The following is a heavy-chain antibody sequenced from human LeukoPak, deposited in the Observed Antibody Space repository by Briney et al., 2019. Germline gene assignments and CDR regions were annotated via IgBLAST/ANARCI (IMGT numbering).Heavy chain of an antibody. Sequence: GGSLRLSCAASGLTFNDAYMSWVRQAPGKGLEWVGRIKTIRDGGTADYAAPVKARFTISRDDSQRTLYLQMNSLKTDDTAVYYCATALVWTGEFSAVDYWGQGTLVTVSS. V-gene: IGHV3-15*01. CDR1: GLTFNDAY. CDR2: IKTIRDGGTA. CDR3: ATALVWTGEFSAVDY. J-gene: IGHJ4*02. D-gene: IGHD3-10*01.